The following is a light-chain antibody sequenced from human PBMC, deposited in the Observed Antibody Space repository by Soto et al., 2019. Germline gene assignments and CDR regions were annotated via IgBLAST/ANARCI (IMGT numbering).Light chain of an antibody. CDR1: RSFASSY. CDR2: AAS. V-gene: IGKV3-20*01. J-gene: IGKJ2*01. CDR3: QQYGSSPPYT. Sequence: EIVLTQSPGTLSLSPGERATLSCRASRSFASSYLGWYQQKPGQAPGLLIYAASSRAPGIPDRFSGSGSGTDFTLPISRLEPEDSAVYYCQQYGSSPPYTFGQGTKLEI.